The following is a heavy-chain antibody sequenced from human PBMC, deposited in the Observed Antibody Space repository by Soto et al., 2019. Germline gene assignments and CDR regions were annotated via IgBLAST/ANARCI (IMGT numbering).Heavy chain of an antibody. J-gene: IGHJ3*02. Sequence: GGSLRLSCAASGFTVSSNYMSWVRQAPGKGLEWVAVISYDGSNKYYADSVKGRFTISRDNSKNTLYLQMNSLRAEDTAVYYCAKLPGGYCSGGSCYVGLAFDIWGQGTMVTVSS. CDR2: ISYDGSNK. V-gene: IGHV3-30*18. CDR3: AKLPGGYCSGGSCYVGLAFDI. CDR1: GFTVSSNY. D-gene: IGHD2-15*01.